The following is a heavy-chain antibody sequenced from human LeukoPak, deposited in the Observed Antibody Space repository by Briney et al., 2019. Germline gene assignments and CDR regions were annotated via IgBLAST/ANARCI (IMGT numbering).Heavy chain of an antibody. CDR3: AKASGIVAAADY. CDR1: GFTFSNYV. V-gene: IGHV3-30*02. Sequence: GGSLRLSCAASGFTFSNYVMHWVRQAPGKGLEWVAFIWYDGSNKDYADSVKGRFTISRDNSKNTLYLQINSLRAEDTAVYYCAKASGIVAAADYWGQGTLVTVSS. CDR2: IWYDGSNK. J-gene: IGHJ4*02. D-gene: IGHD6-13*01.